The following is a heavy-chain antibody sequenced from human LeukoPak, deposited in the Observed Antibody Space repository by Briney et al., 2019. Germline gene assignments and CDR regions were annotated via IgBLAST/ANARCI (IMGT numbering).Heavy chain of an antibody. V-gene: IGHV3-21*01. Sequence: GGSLRLSCAASGFTFSSYSMNWVRQAPGKGLEWVSSISSSSSYIYYADSVKGRFTISRHNAKNSLYLQMNSLRAEDTAVYYCARISSSWHYFDYWGQGTLVTVSS. J-gene: IGHJ4*02. CDR2: ISSSSSYI. CDR1: GFTFSSYS. D-gene: IGHD6-13*01. CDR3: ARISSSWHYFDY.